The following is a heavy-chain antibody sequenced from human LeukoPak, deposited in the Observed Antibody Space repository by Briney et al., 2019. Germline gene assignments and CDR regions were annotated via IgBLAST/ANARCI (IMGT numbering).Heavy chain of an antibody. CDR2: ISYDGSNK. V-gene: IGHV3-30-3*01. CDR1: GFTFSSYA. D-gene: IGHD3-22*01. Sequence: AGGSLRLSCAASGFTFSSYAMHWVRQAPGKGLEWVAVISYDGSNKYYADSVKGRSTISRDNSKNTLYLQMNSLRAEDTAVYYCARVDYYDSSGYYDDAFDIWGQGTMVTVSS. CDR3: ARVDYYDSSGYYDDAFDI. J-gene: IGHJ3*02.